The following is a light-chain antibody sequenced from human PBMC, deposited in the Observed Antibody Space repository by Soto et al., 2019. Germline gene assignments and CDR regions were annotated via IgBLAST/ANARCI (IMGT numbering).Light chain of an antibody. J-gene: IGKJ4*01. CDR1: QSVSSSY. CDR3: QQYASSPLT. Sequence: EIVLTQSPGTLSLSPGERATLSCRASQSVSSSYLAWYQQKPGHAPRLLIYGASSRATGIPDRFSGSGSGTDFTLTISRLEPEDFAVYYCQQYASSPLTFGGGTKVEIK. V-gene: IGKV3-20*01. CDR2: GAS.